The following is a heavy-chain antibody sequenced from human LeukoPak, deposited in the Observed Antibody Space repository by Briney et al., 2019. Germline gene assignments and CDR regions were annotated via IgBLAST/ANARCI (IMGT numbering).Heavy chain of an antibody. CDR2: IYYSGST. V-gene: IGHV4-59*01. Sequence: SETLSLTCTVSGGSISSYYWSWIRQPPGKGLEWIGYIYYSGSTNYNPSLKSRVTISVDTSKNQFSLKLSSVTAADTAVYYCAREFAAAGTFYYYYMDVWGKGTTVILSS. CDR3: AREFAAAGTFYYYYMDV. J-gene: IGHJ6*03. CDR1: GGSISSYY. D-gene: IGHD6-13*01.